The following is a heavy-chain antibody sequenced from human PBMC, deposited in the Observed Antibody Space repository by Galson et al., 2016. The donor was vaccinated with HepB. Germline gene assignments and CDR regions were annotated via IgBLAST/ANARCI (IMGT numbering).Heavy chain of an antibody. CDR1: GFTFGDYA. D-gene: IGHD5-24*01. CDR2: IRGKVYGGTR. Sequence: SLRLSCAASGFTFGDYAMNWVRQAPGKGLEWVGFIRGKVYGGTREYAASVKGRFIISRDDSKNIAYLQMDSLKTEDTAVYYCTAARWLQLKDYGLNVWGQGTSVTVSS. V-gene: IGHV3-49*04. J-gene: IGHJ6*02. CDR3: TAARWLQLKDYGLNV.